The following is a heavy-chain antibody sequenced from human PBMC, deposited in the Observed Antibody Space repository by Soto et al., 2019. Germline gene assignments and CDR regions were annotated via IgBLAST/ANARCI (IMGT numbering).Heavy chain of an antibody. D-gene: IGHD2-2*01. CDR1: GFTFSSFS. CDR2: ISSSGSYI. Sequence: EVQLVESGGGLVKPGGSLRLSCAASGFTFSSFSMNWVRQAPGKGLEWVSPISSSGSYIYYADSVKGRFTISRDNAKNSQYLQMISLRAEDTAVYDCARYFREVPAALDYWGQGTLVTVSS. CDR3: ARYFREVPAALDY. J-gene: IGHJ4*02. V-gene: IGHV3-21*06.